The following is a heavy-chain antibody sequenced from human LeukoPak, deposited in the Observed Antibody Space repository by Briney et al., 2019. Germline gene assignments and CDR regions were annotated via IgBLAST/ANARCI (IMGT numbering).Heavy chain of an antibody. D-gene: IGHD3-22*01. J-gene: IGHJ4*02. CDR3: AKGHYYDSSGSPGGDY. V-gene: IGHV3-21*04. Sequence: GGSLRLSCAASGFTFSSYSMNWVRQAPGKGLEWVSSISSSSSYIYYADSVKGRFTISRDNSKNTLYLQMNSPRAEDTAVYYCAKGHYYDSSGSPGGDYWGQGTLVTVSS. CDR1: GFTFSSYS. CDR2: ISSSSSYI.